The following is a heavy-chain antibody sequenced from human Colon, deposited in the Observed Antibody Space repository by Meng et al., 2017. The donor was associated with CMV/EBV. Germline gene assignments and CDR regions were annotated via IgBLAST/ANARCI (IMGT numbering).Heavy chain of an antibody. V-gene: IGHV4-61*01. CDR2: IYYSGST. D-gene: IGHD6-19*01. J-gene: IGHJ4*02. CDR1: GGSVSSGSYY. Sequence: CTVSGGSVSSGSYYWSWSRQPPGKGLEWIGYIYYSGSTNYNPSLKSRVTISVDTSKNQFSLKLSSVTAADTAVYYCARASSSGWYDYWGQGTLVTVSS. CDR3: ARASSSGWYDY.